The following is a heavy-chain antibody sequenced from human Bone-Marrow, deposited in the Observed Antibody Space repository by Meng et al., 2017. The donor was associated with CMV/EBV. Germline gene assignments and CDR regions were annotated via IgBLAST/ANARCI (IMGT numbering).Heavy chain of an antibody. J-gene: IGHJ6*02. CDR2: FDPEDGET. CDR3: ATVKGRLKWDQHYGMDV. D-gene: IGHD1-26*01. CDR1: GFTFSGYS. V-gene: IGHV1-24*01. Sequence: GESLKISCAASGFTFSGYSMNWVRQAPGKGLEWMGGFDPEDGETIYAQKFQGRVTMTEDTSTDTAYMELSSLRSEDTAVYYCATVKGRLKWDQHYGMDVWGQGTTVTVSS.